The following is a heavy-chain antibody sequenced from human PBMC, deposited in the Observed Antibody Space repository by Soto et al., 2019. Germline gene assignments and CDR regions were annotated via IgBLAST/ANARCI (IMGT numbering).Heavy chain of an antibody. CDR2: ISISGSST. J-gene: IGHJ6*03. Sequence: PGRSLRLSCAASGFSFSDYYMSWIRQAPGKGLEWVSLISISGSSTDYADSVKGPFTISRDNAKNSLSLQMNSLRAEDTAESYSANLNKNYHHYLDVCGRGTTVTVSS. CDR1: GFSFSDYY. V-gene: IGHV3-11*01. CDR3: ANLNKNYHHYLDV.